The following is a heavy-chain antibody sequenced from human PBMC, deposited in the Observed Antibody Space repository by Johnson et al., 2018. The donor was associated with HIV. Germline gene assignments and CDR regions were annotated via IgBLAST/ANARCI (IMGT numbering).Heavy chain of an antibody. J-gene: IGHJ3*02. CDR3: ARALKRIAAADDAFDI. D-gene: IGHD6-13*01. V-gene: IGHV3-13*01. CDR2: IGTAGDT. CDR1: QFAFSSYD. Sequence: VQLVESGGGLAKPAWSPRLSCAASQFAFSSYDMHWVRQATGKGLEWVSAIGTAGDTYYPGSVKGRFTISRENAKNSLYLQMNSLRAEDTAVYYCARALKRIAAADDAFDIWGQGTMVTVSS.